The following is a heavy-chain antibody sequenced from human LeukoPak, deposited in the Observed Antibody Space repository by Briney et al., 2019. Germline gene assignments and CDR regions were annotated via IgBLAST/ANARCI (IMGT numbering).Heavy chain of an antibody. V-gene: IGHV3-48*04. CDR3: ARAGELRYMDV. Sequence: GGSLRLSCAASGFTFSSYWMSWVRQAPGKGLEWVSTIKGIGPTTYYADSLKGRFTISRDNAKNSLFLQMSSLRADDTAIYYCARAGELRYMDVWGKGTAVTVSS. CDR1: GFTFSSYW. J-gene: IGHJ6*03. CDR2: IKGIGPTT. D-gene: IGHD3-16*01.